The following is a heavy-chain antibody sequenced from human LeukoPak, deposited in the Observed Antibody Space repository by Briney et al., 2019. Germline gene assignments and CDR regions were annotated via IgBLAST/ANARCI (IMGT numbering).Heavy chain of an antibody. V-gene: IGHV4-4*07. D-gene: IGHD1-26*01. CDR3: ARALATTSGSHYVGTGDWFDP. J-gene: IGHJ5*02. CDR2: IYTSGST. CDR1: GGSISSYY. Sequence: PSETLSLTCTVSGGSISSYYWSWIRQPAGKGLEWIGRIYTSGSTNYNPSLKSRVTISVDTSKNQFSLKLSSVTAADTAVYYCARALATTSGSHYVGTGDWFDPWGQGTLVTVSS.